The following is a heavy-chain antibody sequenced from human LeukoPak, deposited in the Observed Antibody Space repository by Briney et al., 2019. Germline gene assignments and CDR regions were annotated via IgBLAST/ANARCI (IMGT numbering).Heavy chain of an antibody. CDR1: GGSISGSHYY. J-gene: IGHJ4*02. CDR3: ARQIVATRDFDY. Sequence: SETLSLTCTVSGGSISGSHYYWGWIRQSPGKGLEWIGSMYYSGSTYYNPSLKSRVTISVDTSKNQFSLKLSSVTAADTAVYYCARQIVATRDFDYWGQGTLVTVSS. D-gene: IGHD5-12*01. CDR2: MYYSGST. V-gene: IGHV4-39*01.